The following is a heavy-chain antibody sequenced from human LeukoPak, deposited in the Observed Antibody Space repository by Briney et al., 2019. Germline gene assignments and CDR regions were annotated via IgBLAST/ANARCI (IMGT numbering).Heavy chain of an antibody. Sequence: ASVKDSCKASGYTFTSYGISWVRQAPGQGLEWMGWISAYNGNTNYAQKLQGRVTMTTDTSTSTAYMELRSLRSDDTAVYYCARDSGYCSSTSCAVFDYWGQGTLVTVSS. J-gene: IGHJ4*02. CDR2: ISAYNGNT. CDR3: ARDSGYCSSTSCAVFDY. V-gene: IGHV1-18*01. D-gene: IGHD2-2*03. CDR1: GYTFTSYG.